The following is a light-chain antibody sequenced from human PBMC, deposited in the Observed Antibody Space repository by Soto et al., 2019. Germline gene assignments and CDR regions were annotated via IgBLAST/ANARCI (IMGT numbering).Light chain of an antibody. CDR3: QQYSYWPPIT. Sequence: EIVMTQSPGTLSVSPGERATLSCRASQSVSSRLAWYQQKPGQAPRLLIYGVSTRATGVPARFSGSGSGTEFTLTISSLQSEDFAVYYCQQYSYWPPITFGQGTRLEI. CDR2: GVS. J-gene: IGKJ5*01. V-gene: IGKV3-15*01. CDR1: QSVSSR.